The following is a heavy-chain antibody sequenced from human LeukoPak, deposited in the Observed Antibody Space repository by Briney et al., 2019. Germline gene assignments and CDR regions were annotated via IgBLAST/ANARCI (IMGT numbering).Heavy chain of an antibody. CDR3: ARNRAGGAARPIDY. V-gene: IGHV3-48*03. J-gene: IGHJ4*02. D-gene: IGHD6-6*01. CDR1: GFTFRSYE. CDR2: LSSSGSAF. Sequence: GGSLRLSCEDSGFTFRSYEMNWVRQAPGKGLEWIACLSSSGSAFSYADSVEGRFTISRDNAKNSVYLQMNSLRAEDTAVYYCARNRAGGAARPIDYWGQGTLVTVSS.